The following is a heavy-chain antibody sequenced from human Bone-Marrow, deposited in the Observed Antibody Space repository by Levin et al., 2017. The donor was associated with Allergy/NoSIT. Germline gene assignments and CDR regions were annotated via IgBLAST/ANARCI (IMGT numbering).Heavy chain of an antibody. CDR2: IYYSGST. Sequence: SQTLSLTFTVPCGSIRSFYWSWIRQPPGKGLEWIGYIYYSGSTNYNPSLKSRVTISVDTSKNQFSLKLSSVTAADTAVYYCARGGDYEDVWGQGTLVTVSS. V-gene: IGHV4-59*01. CDR3: ARGGDYEDV. CDR1: CGSIRSFY. D-gene: IGHD4-17*01. J-gene: IGHJ4*02.